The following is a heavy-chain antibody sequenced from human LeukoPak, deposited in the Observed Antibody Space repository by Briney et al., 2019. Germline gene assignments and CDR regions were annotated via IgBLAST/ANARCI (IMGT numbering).Heavy chain of an antibody. D-gene: IGHD4-23*01. CDR2: IYYSGTT. CDR1: GGSINNYY. CDR3: ARHRGPTTEVTRDFDY. V-gene: IGHV4-59*01. Sequence: SETLSLTCTVSGGSINNYYWSWIRRPPGKGLEWIGYIYYSGTTNHNPSLKSRVTISVDTSKNQFSLKLSSVSAADTAVYYCARHRGPTTEVTRDFDYWGQGTLVTVSS. J-gene: IGHJ4*02.